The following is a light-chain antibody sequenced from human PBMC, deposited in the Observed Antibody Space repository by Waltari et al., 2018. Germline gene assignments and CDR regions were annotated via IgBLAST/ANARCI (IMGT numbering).Light chain of an antibody. CDR2: AAS. V-gene: IGKV1-9*01. Sequence: IQLTQSPSSLSASVGDRVTITGRASQSISSNLAWYQQKPGKAPKLLRSAASTLQSGVPLRFSGSGSGTDFTLTISSLQPEDFATYYCQQLNSYPITFGQGTRLEIK. CDR3: QQLNSYPIT. CDR1: QSISSN. J-gene: IGKJ5*01.